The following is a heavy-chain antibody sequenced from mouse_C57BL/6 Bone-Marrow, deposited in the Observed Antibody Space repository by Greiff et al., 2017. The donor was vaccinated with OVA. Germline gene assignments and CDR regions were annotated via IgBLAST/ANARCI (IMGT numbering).Heavy chain of an antibody. J-gene: IGHJ4*01. V-gene: IGHV1-26*01. CDR1: GYTFTDYY. Sequence: EVKLQQSGPELVKPGASVKISCKASGYTFTDYYMNWVKQSHGKSLEWIGDINPNNGGTSYNQKFKGKATLTVDKSSSTAYMELRSLTSEDSAVYYCAGSSLYYAMDYWGQGTSVTVSS. CDR2: INPNNGGT. D-gene: IGHD1-1*01. CDR3: AGSSLYYAMDY.